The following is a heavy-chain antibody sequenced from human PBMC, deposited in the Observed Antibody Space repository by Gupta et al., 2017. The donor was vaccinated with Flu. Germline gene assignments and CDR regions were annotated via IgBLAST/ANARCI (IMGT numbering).Heavy chain of an antibody. V-gene: IGHV1-46*01. CDR3: AREVDIVVVPAAGNYYGMDV. CDR2: INPSGGST. D-gene: IGHD2-2*01. Sequence: QVQLVQSGAEVKKPGASVKVSFKASGYTFTSYYMHWVRQAPGQGLECMGIINPSGGSTSYAQKVQGRVTMTRDTSTSTVYMELSSLRSEDTAVYYCAREVDIVVVPAAGNYYGMDVWGQGTTVTVSS. J-gene: IGHJ6*02. CDR1: GYTFTSYY.